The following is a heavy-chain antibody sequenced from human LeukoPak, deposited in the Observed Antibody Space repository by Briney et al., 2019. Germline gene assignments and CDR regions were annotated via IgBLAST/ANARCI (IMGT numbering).Heavy chain of an antibody. CDR1: GFTFSNYA. Sequence: GGSLRLSCAASGFTFSNYAMSWVRQAPGKGLEWVSAISGCGGSTYYADSVKGRFTISRDNSKNTLYLQMNSLRAEDTAVYYCAKDKGWGYSTYDYYGMDVWGQGTTVTVSS. CDR2: ISGCGGST. V-gene: IGHV3-23*01. CDR3: AKDKGWGYSTYDYYGMDV. J-gene: IGHJ6*02. D-gene: IGHD1-26*01.